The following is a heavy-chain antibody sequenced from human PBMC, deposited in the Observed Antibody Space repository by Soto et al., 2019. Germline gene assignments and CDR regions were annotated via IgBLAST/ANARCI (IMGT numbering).Heavy chain of an antibody. CDR2: INRVGSPL. D-gene: IGHD1-1*01. CDR1: GFTFSSYE. CDR3: VKQTSVTNSAYDAFDI. Sequence: GGSLGLSCAASGFTFSSYEMDGVRQGPGKGLEWVAYINRVGSPLYYGDSVKGRFTISRDNAKNSLYLQMNSLRAEDTAVYYCVKQTSVTNSAYDAFDIWGQGTMVTVSS. J-gene: IGHJ3*02. V-gene: IGHV3-48*03.